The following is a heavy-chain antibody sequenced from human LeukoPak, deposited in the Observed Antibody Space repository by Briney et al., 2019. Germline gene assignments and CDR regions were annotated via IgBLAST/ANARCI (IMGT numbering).Heavy chain of an antibody. Sequence: KPSETLSLTCTVSGGSISSGSYYWSWIRQPAGKGLEWIGRIYTSGSTNYNPSLKSRVTISVDTSKNQFSLKLSSVTAADTAEYYCARYSGSYYAPGDYWGQGTLVTVSS. CDR2: IYTSGST. J-gene: IGHJ4*02. V-gene: IGHV4-61*02. CDR1: GGSISSGSYY. CDR3: ARYSGSYYAPGDY. D-gene: IGHD1-26*01.